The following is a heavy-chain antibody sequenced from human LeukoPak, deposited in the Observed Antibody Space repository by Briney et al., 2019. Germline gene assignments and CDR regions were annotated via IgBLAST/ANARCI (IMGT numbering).Heavy chain of an antibody. V-gene: IGHV1-18*01. CDR3: ARGGNYYNIESNWFDS. D-gene: IGHD3-22*01. CDR1: GYTFTSYG. Sequence: ASVKVSCKASGYTFTSYGISWVRQAPGQGLEWMGWISAYNGNTNYAQKLQGRVTMTTDTSTSTAYMELRSLRSDDTAVYYCARGGNYYNIESNWFDSWGQGTLVTVSS. CDR2: ISAYNGNT. J-gene: IGHJ5*01.